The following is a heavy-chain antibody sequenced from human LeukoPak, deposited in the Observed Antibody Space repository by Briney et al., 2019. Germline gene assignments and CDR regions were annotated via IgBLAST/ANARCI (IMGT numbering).Heavy chain of an antibody. CDR2: ISGSGGST. CDR3: AKRRLVEPRASDY. V-gene: IGHV3-23*01. D-gene: IGHD6-19*01. Sequence: PGGSLRLSCAASGFTFSSYAMSWVCQAPGKGLEWVSAISGSGGSTYYADSVKGRFTISRDNSKDTLYLQMNSLRAEDTAVYYCAKRRLVEPRASDYWGQGTLVTVSS. J-gene: IGHJ4*02. CDR1: GFTFSSYA.